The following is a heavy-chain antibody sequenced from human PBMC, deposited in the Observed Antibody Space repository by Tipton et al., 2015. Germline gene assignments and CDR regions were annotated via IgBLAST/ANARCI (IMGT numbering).Heavy chain of an antibody. D-gene: IGHD6-13*01. CDR1: GFIFSHYW. Sequence: SLRLSCAASGFIFSHYWMNWVRQAPGKGLEWVSCISSSGSTIYYADSVKGRFSISRDNVRNSLYLQMNSLRAEDTAVYYCATEGISGSWYGSFDNWGQGTLVTVSS. CDR3: ATEGISGSWYGSFDN. J-gene: IGHJ4*02. CDR2: ISSSGSTI. V-gene: IGHV3-11*01.